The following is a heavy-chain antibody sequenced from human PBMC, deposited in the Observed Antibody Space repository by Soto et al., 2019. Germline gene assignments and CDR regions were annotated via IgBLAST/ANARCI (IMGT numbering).Heavy chain of an antibody. Sequence: GALRLSCTASGFTFSEYSMSWVRQAPGKGLEWVSSITHSGTYVYYADSVKGRFTISRDSASNSLFLQMTSLRAEDTAVYHCARARGNDWYSDYWGQGTLVTVSS. D-gene: IGHD5-12*01. CDR3: ARARGNDWYSDY. CDR2: ITHSGTYV. V-gene: IGHV3-21*01. CDR1: GFTFSEYS. J-gene: IGHJ4*02.